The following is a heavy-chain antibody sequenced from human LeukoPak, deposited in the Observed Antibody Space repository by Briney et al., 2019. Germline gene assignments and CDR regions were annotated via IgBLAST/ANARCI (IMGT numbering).Heavy chain of an antibody. V-gene: IGHV4-59*08. J-gene: IGHJ4*02. CDR3: ARHAIVYGYSSGYMEG. CDR1: GGSISRYY. D-gene: IGHD6-19*01. CDR2: IYYSGST. Sequence: SETLSLTCTVSGGSISRYYWSWIRQSPGKGLEWIGYIYYSGSTNYNPSLKSRVTISVDTSKNQFSLKLSSVTAADTAVYYCARHAIVYGYSSGYMEGWGQGTLVTVSS.